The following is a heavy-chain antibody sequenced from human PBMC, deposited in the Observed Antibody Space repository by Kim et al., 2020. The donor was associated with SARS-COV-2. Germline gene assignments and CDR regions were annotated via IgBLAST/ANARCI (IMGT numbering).Heavy chain of an antibody. J-gene: IGHJ6*02. CDR2: FDPEDGET. CDR1: GYTLTELS. D-gene: IGHD6-19*01. CDR3: AAGIAVAGTPDIYYYSYGMDV. Sequence: ASVKVSCKVSGYTLTELSMHWVRQAPGKGLEWMGGFDPEDGETISAQKFQGRATMTEDTSTDTAYMELSSLRSEDTAVYYCAAGIAVAGTPDIYYYSYGMDVWGQGTTVTVSS. V-gene: IGHV1-24*01.